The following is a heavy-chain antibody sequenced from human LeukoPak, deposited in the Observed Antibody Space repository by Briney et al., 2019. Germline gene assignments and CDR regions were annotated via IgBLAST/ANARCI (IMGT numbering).Heavy chain of an antibody. V-gene: IGHV3-64*01. CDR2: VTNNGGST. CDR1: GFTFSYYA. D-gene: IGHD6-13*01. Sequence: GGSLRLSCAASGFTFSYYAMRWVRQAPGKGVEYISAVTNNGGSTDYSNSVKGRFSISRDNSKDTLYLQMGTLRPEDTAVYYCARRAATATPFFDYWGQGALVTVSS. J-gene: IGHJ4*02. CDR3: ARRAATATPFFDY.